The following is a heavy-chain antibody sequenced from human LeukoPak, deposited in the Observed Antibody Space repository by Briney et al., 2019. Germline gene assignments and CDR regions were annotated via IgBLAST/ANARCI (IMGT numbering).Heavy chain of an antibody. V-gene: IGHV1-2*04. CDR1: GYTFTGYY. D-gene: IGHD3-3*01. CDR3: VRDLEWLPDTFDY. J-gene: IGHJ4*02. Sequence: ASVKVSCKASGYTFTGYYMHWVRQAPGQGLEWMGWINPNSGGTNYAQKFQGWVTMTRDTSISTAYMELSRLRSDDTAVYYCVRDLEWLPDTFDYWGQGTLVTVSS. CDR2: INPNSGGT.